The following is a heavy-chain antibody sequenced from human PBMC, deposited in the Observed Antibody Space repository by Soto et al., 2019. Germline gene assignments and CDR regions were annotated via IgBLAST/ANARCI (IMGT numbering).Heavy chain of an antibody. CDR3: ARSSPRYDILTGYYPTYYDY. CDR1: GGSISSGDYY. J-gene: IGHJ4*02. V-gene: IGHV4-30-4*01. D-gene: IGHD3-9*01. Sequence: PSETLSLTCTVSGGSISSGDYYWSWIRQPPGKGLEWIEYIYYSGSTYYNPSLKSRVTISVDTSKNQFSLKLSSVTAADTAMYYCARSSPRYDILTGYYPTYYDYWGQGTLVTVSS. CDR2: IYYSGST.